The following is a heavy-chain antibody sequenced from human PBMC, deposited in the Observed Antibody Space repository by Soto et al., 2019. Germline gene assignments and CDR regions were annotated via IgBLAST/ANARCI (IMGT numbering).Heavy chain of an antibody. D-gene: IGHD6-13*01. V-gene: IGHV3-48*03. J-gene: IGHJ6*02. Sequence: PGGSLRLSCAASGFTFSSYEMNWVRQAPGKGLECVSYISSSGSTIYYADSVKGRFTISRDNAKNSLYLQMNSLRAEDTAVYYCARDNCDSSSWTGYDGMDVWGQGTTVTVSS. CDR2: ISSSGSTI. CDR3: ARDNCDSSSWTGYDGMDV. CDR1: GFTFSSYE.